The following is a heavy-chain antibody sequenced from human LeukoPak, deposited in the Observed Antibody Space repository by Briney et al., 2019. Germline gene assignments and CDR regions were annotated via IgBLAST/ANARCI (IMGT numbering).Heavy chain of an antibody. V-gene: IGHV4-4*07. CDR2: IYTSGST. D-gene: IGHD4-17*01. Sequence: PSETLSLTCTVSGGSISSYYWSWIRQPAGKGLEWIGRIYTSGSTNYNPSLKSRVTMSVDTSKNQFSLKLSSVTAADTAVYYCARDVHYGEKNWFDPWGQGTLVTVSS. CDR3: ARDVHYGEKNWFDP. J-gene: IGHJ5*02. CDR1: GGSISSYY.